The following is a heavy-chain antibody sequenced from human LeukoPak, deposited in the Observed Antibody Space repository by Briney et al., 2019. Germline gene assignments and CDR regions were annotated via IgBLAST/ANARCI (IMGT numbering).Heavy chain of an antibody. CDR2: INTNTGNP. Sequence: ASVKVSCKASGYTFNTYAINWVRQAPGQGLEWMGLINTNTGNPTYGQGFTGRFVFSLDTSVSTAYLQISGLKAEDTAVYYCARAYQPLGGLSFPDYWGQGTLVTVSS. CDR1: GYTFNTYA. J-gene: IGHJ4*02. V-gene: IGHV7-4-1*02. D-gene: IGHD3-16*02. CDR3: ARAYQPLGGLSFPDY.